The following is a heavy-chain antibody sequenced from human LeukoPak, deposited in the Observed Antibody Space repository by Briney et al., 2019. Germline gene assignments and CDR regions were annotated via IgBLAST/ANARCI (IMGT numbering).Heavy chain of an antibody. CDR1: GYTLTELS. D-gene: IGHD2-21*02. J-gene: IGHJ5*01. V-gene: IGHV1-69*10. Sequence: SVKVSCKVSGYTLTELSMNWVRQAAGQGLEWMGVVIPILDITDYAQKFQGRLTITADKSTGTGYMELSSLRSEDSAVYYCAVLSDGAYCGGDCFYLDSWGQGTLVAVSS. CDR3: AVLSDGAYCGGDCFYLDS. CDR2: VIPILDIT.